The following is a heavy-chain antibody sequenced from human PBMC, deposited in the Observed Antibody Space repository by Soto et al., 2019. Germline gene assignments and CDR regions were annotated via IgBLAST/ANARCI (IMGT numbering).Heavy chain of an antibody. J-gene: IGHJ4*02. Sequence: PSETLSLTCTVSRGSISRYYWSWIRQPPGKGLEWIGYIYYSGSTNYNPSLKSRFTISVDTSKNQFSLKLSSVTAADTAVFYCARGYRGTYGYWGQGTLVIVSS. CDR3: ARGYRGTYGY. V-gene: IGHV4-59*08. CDR2: IYYSGST. CDR1: RGSISRYY. D-gene: IGHD2-15*01.